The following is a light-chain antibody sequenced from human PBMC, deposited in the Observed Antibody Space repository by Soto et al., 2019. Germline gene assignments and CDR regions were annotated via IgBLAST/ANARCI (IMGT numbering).Light chain of an antibody. CDR3: SSYTSSSTSYV. V-gene: IGLV2-14*01. CDR1: SSDVGVYNY. CDR2: EVS. J-gene: IGLJ1*01. Sequence: QSVLTQPASVSGSPGQSITISCTGTSSDVGVYNYVSWYQQHPGKAPKLMIYEVSNRPSGVSNRFSGSKSGNTASLTISWLQAEDEADYYCSSYTSSSTSYVFGTGTKVTVL.